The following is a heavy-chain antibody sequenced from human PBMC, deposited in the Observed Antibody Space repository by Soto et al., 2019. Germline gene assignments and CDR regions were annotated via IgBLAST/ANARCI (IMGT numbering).Heavy chain of an antibody. J-gene: IGHJ6*02. D-gene: IGHD6-19*01. CDR3: ARDQSSRSSGWYPNYYGMDV. CDR1: GGSISSGGYY. V-gene: IGHV4-31*03. Sequence: QVQLQESGPGLVKPSQTLSLTCTVSGGSISSGGYYWSWIRQHPGKGLEWIGYIYYSGSTYYNPSLKSRVTISVDTSKNQFSLKLSSVTAADTAVYYCARDQSSRSSGWYPNYYGMDVWGQGTTVTVSS. CDR2: IYYSGST.